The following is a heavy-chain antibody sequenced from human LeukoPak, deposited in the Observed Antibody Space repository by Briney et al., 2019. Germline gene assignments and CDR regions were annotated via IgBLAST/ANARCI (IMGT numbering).Heavy chain of an antibody. CDR2: ISGSGGST. CDR1: GFTFSSYA. CDR3: AKSGYCSSTSCLYYFDY. V-gene: IGHV3-23*01. J-gene: IGHJ4*02. Sequence: PGGSLILSCAASGFTFSSYAMSWVRRAPGKGLEWVSAISGSGGSTYYADSVKGRFTISRDNSKNTLYLQMNSLRAEDTAVYYCAKSGYCSSTSCLYYFDYWGQGTLVTVSS. D-gene: IGHD2-2*01.